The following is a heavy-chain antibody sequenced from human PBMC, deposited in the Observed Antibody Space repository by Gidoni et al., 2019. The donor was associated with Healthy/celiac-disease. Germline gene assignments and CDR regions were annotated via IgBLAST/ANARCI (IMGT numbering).Heavy chain of an antibody. V-gene: IGHV3-23*01. Sequence: EVQLLESGGGLVQPGGSRRISCGAAGFTFSSYAMSWVRQAPGKGLEWVSAISGSGGSTSYADSVKGRFTISRDNSKNTLYLQMNSLRAEDTAVYYCAKLILYDYVWGSYDYWGQGTLVTVSS. CDR1: GFTFSSYA. J-gene: IGHJ4*02. CDR3: AKLILYDYVWGSYDY. CDR2: ISGSGGST. D-gene: IGHD3-16*01.